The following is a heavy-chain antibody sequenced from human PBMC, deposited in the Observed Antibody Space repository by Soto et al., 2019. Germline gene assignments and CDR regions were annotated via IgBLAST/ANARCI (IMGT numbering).Heavy chain of an antibody. V-gene: IGHV1-46*01. D-gene: IGHD5-12*01. CDR1: GYAFTSYY. Sequence: GASVKVSCKASGYAFTSYYMQWVRQAPGQGREWMEFIIPSGGSTTYAQKFQGRVSMTRDTSTSTVYMELSSLRSEDTAVFYCASTRYSVGARRYYFEYLGQGTLVTVSS. J-gene: IGHJ4*02. CDR2: IIPSGGST. CDR3: ASTRYSVGARRYYFEY.